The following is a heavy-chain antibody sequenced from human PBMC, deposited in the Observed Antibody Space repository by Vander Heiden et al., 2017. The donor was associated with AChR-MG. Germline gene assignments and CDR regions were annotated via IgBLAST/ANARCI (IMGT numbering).Heavy chain of an antibody. J-gene: IGHJ4*02. Sequence: QVQLVESGGGVVQPGRSLRLSCAASGFTFSSYAMHWVRQAPGKGLEWVAVISYDGSNKYYADSVKGRFTISRDNSKNTLYLQMNSLRAEDTAVYYCARDLRLAYCGGDCHNWGQGTLVTVSS. CDR3: ARDLRLAYCGGDCHN. D-gene: IGHD2-21*02. V-gene: IGHV3-30-3*01. CDR2: ISYDGSNK. CDR1: GFTFSSYA.